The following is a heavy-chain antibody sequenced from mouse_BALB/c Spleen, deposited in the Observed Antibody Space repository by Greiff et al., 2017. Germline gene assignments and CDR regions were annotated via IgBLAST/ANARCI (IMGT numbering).Heavy chain of an antibody. CDR3: ARYGSLFDY. J-gene: IGHJ2*01. V-gene: IGHV1-4*01. CDR2: INPSSGYT. CDR1: GYTFTSYT. Sequence: VKLMESGAELARPGASVKMSCKASGYTFTSYTMHWVKQRPGQGLEWIGYINPSSGYTNYNQKFKDKATLTADKSSSTAYMQLSSLTSEDSAVYYCARYGSLFDYWGQGTTLTVSS. D-gene: IGHD2-2*01.